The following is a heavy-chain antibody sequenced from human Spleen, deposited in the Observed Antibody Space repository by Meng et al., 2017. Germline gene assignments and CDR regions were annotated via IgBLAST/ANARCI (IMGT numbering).Heavy chain of an antibody. V-gene: IGHV4-59*01. Sequence: GSLRLSCTVSGDSISSYYWSWIRQPPGKGLEWIGYMYYSGSTNYNPSLKSRVTISADTSKNQFSLKLSSVTAADTAVYYCARAGSGCSFDYWGQGTLVTVSS. J-gene: IGHJ4*02. CDR1: GDSISSYY. D-gene: IGHD5-18*01. CDR3: ARAGSGCSFDY. CDR2: MYYSGST.